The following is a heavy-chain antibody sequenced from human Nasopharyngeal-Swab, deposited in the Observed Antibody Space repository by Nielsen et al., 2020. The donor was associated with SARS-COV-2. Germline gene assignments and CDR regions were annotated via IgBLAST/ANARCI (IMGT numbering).Heavy chain of an antibody. V-gene: IGHV4-59*08. CDR3: ARHRQGPMTHVFDI. J-gene: IGHJ3*02. D-gene: IGHD3-22*01. Sequence: WIRQPPGKGLEWIGYMYYSGSTNYNPSLKSRVTISLDTSKNQFSLKLSSVTAADTAVYYCARHRQGPMTHVFDIWGQGTMVTVSS. CDR2: MYYSGST.